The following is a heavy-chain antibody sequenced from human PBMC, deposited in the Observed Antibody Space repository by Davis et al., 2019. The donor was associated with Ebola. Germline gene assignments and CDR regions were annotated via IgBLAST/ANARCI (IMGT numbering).Heavy chain of an antibody. CDR2: ISGFNTNT. CDR1: GYTLSSYC. Sequence: ASAQVSCKSSGYTLSSYCPVRVRQAPVLGIEWMGWISGFNTNTNFAQKFQGRVTVSKDTSTNTAYMDLRNLSANDTAIYYCARAPNYDVLTGTSTYYFDYWGQGTLVTVSS. CDR3: ARAPNYDVLTGTSTYYFDY. J-gene: IGHJ4*02. V-gene: IGHV1-18*01. D-gene: IGHD3-9*01.